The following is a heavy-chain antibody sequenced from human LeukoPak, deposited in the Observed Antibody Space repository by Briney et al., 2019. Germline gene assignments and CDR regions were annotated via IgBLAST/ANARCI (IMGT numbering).Heavy chain of an antibody. Sequence: PSGTLSLTCTVSGGSMSSGSYYWSWIRQPPGKGLEWIGYIHYSGSTNYNPSLKSRVTISVDTSKNQFSLKLSSVTAADTAVYYCARTTEGYCRGRSCYPYYYYMDVRGKGTTVTVSS. CDR1: GGSMSSGSYY. CDR2: IHYSGST. D-gene: IGHD2-15*01. V-gene: IGHV4-61*01. J-gene: IGHJ6*03. CDR3: ARTTEGYCRGRSCYPYYYYMDV.